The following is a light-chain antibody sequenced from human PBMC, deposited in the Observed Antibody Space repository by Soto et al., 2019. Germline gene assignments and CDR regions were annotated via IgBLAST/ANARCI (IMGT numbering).Light chain of an antibody. CDR1: QSIGTW. CDR3: QQYDRFPIT. Sequence: DIQMTQSPSTLSASIGDSVTTTCRASQSIGTWLAWHQQKPGKAPNLLIYRASSLGSGVSSRFGGSGSGTEFTLTISSLQPRDFATYYCQQYDRFPITFGQGTRLEIK. V-gene: IGKV1-5*03. J-gene: IGKJ5*01. CDR2: RAS.